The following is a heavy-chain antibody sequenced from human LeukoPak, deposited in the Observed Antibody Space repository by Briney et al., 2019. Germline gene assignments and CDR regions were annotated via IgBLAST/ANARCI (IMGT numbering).Heavy chain of an antibody. CDR2: IFPADSDT. V-gene: IGHV5-51*01. Sequence: GESLKISCKASGYSFNAYWVAWVRQVPGKGLEWMGIIFPADSDTRYSPSFQGQVTISVDKSINTAYLQWSSLKASDTAMYYCARHRYFQLWGQGTLVTVSS. CDR3: ARHRYFQL. CDR1: GYSFNAYW. J-gene: IGHJ1*01.